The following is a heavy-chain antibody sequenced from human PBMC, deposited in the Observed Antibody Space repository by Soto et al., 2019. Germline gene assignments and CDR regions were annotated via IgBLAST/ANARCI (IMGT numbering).Heavy chain of an antibody. CDR1: GVSVRSYT. Sequence: QLQLQESGPGQVRPSETLSLTCIVSGVSVRSYTRSWVRQPANKGLEWIGRVFSSVSATYNPSLKSRVSISMDTPENRISLKLDSVTAADAGVYFCARDGMTTGDTWGPGTLVTVSS. V-gene: IGHV4-4*07. CDR2: VFSSVSA. D-gene: IGHD2-21*02. J-gene: IGHJ4*02. CDR3: ARDGMTTGDT.